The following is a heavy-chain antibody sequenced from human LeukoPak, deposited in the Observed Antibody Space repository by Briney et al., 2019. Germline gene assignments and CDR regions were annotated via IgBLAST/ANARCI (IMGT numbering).Heavy chain of an antibody. D-gene: IGHD3-10*01. CDR3: ATNGFGEFDY. V-gene: IGHV3-53*01. Sequence: GGSLRLSCAASGFTVSSNYMSWVRQAPGKGLEWVSVIYSGGSTYYADSVKGRFTISRDNARNSLYLQMNSLRAEDTAVYYCATNGFGEFDYWGQGTLVTVSS. J-gene: IGHJ4*02. CDR2: IYSGGST. CDR1: GFTVSSNY.